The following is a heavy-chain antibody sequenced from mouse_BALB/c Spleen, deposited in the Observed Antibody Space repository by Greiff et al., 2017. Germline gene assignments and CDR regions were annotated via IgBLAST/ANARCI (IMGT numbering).Heavy chain of an antibody. CDR3: ARHRTSTGFDY. CDR2: ISNGGGST. V-gene: IGHV5-12-2*01. Sequence: EVQVVESGGGLVQPGGSLKLSCAASGFTFSSYTMSWVRQTPEKRLEWVAYISNGGGSTYYPDTVKGRFTFSRDNAKNTLYLQMSSLKSEDTAMYCCARHRTSTGFDYWGEGTTLTVSS. CDR1: GFTFSSYT. D-gene: IGHD1-1*01. J-gene: IGHJ2*01.